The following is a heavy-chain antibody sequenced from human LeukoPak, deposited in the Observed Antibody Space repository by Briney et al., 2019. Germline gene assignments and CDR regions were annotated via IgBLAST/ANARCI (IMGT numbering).Heavy chain of an antibody. D-gene: IGHD4-17*01. Sequence: GGSLRLSCAASGFTFSNYDMNWVRQAPGKGLEWVSYISSSGSMVSYADSVKGRFTISRDNAKNSLYLQMSSLSDEDSAVYYCARDIRALNGDYGRWGQGTLVTVSS. CDR1: GFTFSNYD. J-gene: IGHJ4*02. CDR2: ISSSGSMV. CDR3: ARDIRALNGDYGR. V-gene: IGHV3-48*02.